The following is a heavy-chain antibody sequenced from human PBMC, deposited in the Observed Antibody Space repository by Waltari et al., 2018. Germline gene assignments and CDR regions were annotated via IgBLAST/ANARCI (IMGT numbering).Heavy chain of an antibody. D-gene: IGHD3-9*01. CDR2: VVPEHGET. Sequence: EVQLVQSGPDRKTPGTTVKLSGTVSGNFFTAYNIHWVQQAPGKGLEWMGFVVPEHGETKYAEKFQGRVTITADKSTDTAYMELSSLRSDDTAVYYCATLGGFYDTWTGYSDFWGQGTLVTVSS. J-gene: IGHJ4*02. V-gene: IGHV1-69-2*01. CDR1: GNFFTAYN. CDR3: ATLGGFYDTWTGYSDF.